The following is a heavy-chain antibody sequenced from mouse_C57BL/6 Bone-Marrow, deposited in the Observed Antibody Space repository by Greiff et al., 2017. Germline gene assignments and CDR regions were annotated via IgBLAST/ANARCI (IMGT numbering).Heavy chain of an antibody. CDR2: IHPNSGST. Sequence: QVQLQQPGAELVKPGASVKLSCKASGYTFTSYWMHWVKQRPGQGLEWIGMIHPNSGSTNYNEKFKSKATLTVDKSSSTAYMQLSSLTSEDSAVYYGARRGVRGYFDCWGQGTTLTVSS. J-gene: IGHJ2*01. CDR3: ARRGVRGYFDC. CDR1: GYTFTSYW. V-gene: IGHV1-64*01. D-gene: IGHD2-2*01.